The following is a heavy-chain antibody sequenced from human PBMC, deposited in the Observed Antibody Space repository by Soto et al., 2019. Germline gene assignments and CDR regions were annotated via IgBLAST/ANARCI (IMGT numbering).Heavy chain of an antibody. J-gene: IGHJ4*02. CDR1: GGSISSVGYF. Sequence: QVQLESSGPGLVEPSQTLSLTCTVSGGSISSVGYFWTWIRQHPAKGLEWIGHISYSGSTYFIPSLRSRLSMSVDKSKNQFSLNLTSVTVADTALYYCARLNSGWHQTFDSWGQGTLVTVSS. V-gene: IGHV4-31*03. CDR3: ARLNSGWHQTFDS. D-gene: IGHD6-25*01. CDR2: ISYSGST.